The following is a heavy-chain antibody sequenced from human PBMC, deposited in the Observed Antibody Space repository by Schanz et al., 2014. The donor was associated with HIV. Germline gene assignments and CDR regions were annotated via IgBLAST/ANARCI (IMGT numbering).Heavy chain of an antibody. CDR2: VNPESGNT. CDR3: VRAASFHFDKEGYYRNWYFDF. D-gene: IGHD1-26*01. Sequence: QVQLVQSGPEVKKPGASVRVSCETSGYTFFDYDINWVRQAPGQGLEWMGWVNPESGNTGMADKFLGRLSLTRFTSTDTSYMELDSRRSEDTTIYYCVRAASFHFDKEGYYRNWYFDFWGRGTLVAVSS. V-gene: IGHV1-8*02. J-gene: IGHJ2*01. CDR1: GYTFFDYD.